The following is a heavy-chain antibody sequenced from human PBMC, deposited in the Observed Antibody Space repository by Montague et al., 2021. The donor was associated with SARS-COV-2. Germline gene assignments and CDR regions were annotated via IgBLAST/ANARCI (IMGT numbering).Heavy chain of an antibody. D-gene: IGHD4-17*01. CDR3: ARSYGDYRDSYFDY. CDR2: IDWDEDQ. CDR1: GFSLNTSGMC. Sequence: PALVKPTQTLTLTCTFSGFSLNTSGMCVSRIRQPPGKAPEWLALIDWDEDQYYSTSLKTRLTISKDTSKNQVVLTMTNMDPIDTATYYCARSYGDYRDSYFDYWGQGTLVTVSS. V-gene: IGHV2-70*01. J-gene: IGHJ4*02.